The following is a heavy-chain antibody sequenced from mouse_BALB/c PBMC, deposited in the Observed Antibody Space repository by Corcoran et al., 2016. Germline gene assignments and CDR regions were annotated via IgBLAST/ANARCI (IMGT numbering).Heavy chain of an antibody. J-gene: IGHJ3*01. V-gene: IGHV9-3-1*01. Sequence: QIQLVQSGPELKKPGEAVKISCKASGYTFTNYGMNWVKQAPGKGLKWMGWINTYTGEPTYADDFKGRFAFSLETSASTAYLQINNLKNEDTATYFCARDPAWFAYWGQGTLVTVSA. CDR2: INTYTGEP. CDR3: ARDPAWFAY. CDR1: GYTFTNYG.